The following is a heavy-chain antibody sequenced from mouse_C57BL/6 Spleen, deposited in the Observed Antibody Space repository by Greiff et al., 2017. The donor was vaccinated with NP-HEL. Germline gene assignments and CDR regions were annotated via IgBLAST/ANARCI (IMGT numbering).Heavy chain of an antibody. V-gene: IGHV1-15*01. J-gene: IGHJ4*01. CDR2: IDPETGGT. Sequence: QVQLQQSGAELVRPGASVTLSCKASGYTFTDYEMHWVKQTPVHGLEWIGAIDPETGGTAYNQKFKGKAILTADKSSSTAYMELRSLTSEDSAVYYCTRSSTLRYAMDYWGQGTSVTVSS. CDR3: TRSSTLRYAMDY. CDR1: GYTFTDYE. D-gene: IGHD1-1*01.